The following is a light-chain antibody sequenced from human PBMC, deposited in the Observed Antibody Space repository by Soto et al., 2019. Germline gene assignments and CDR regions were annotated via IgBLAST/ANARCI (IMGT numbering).Light chain of an antibody. V-gene: IGKV3-11*01. Sequence: EIVLTQSPATLSLSPGERATLSCRASQSVSNYLAWYQQKPGQAPRLLTYDASNRATGIPARFSGSVSGTDFTLTISCLEPEDFAVYYCQQRSNWPPSTSGQGTRREIK. CDR3: QQRSNWPPST. CDR1: QSVSNY. J-gene: IGKJ5*01. CDR2: DAS.